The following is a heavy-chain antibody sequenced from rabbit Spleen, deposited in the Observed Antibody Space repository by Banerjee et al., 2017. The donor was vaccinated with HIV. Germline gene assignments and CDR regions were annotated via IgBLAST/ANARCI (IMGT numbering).Heavy chain of an antibody. CDR1: GYSFSSNW. CDR3: ARDLVAVIGWNFGL. J-gene: IGHJ6*01. D-gene: IGHD1-1*01. CDR2: IDTNDGDT. V-gene: IGHV1S45*01. Sequence: LEESGGGLVKPGGTLTLTCTVSGYSFSSNWICWVRQAPGKGLEWIACIDTNDGDTDYANWPKGRFTMSRTSSTTVTLQMTSLTAADTATYFCARDLVAVIGWNFGLWGPGTLVIVS.